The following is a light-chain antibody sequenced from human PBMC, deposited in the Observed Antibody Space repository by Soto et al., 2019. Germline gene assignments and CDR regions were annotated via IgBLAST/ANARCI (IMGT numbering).Light chain of an antibody. Sequence: QSALTQPASVSGSPGQSITISCTGTSSDIGGYNYVSWYQQHPGKAPKLMIYDVSDRPSGVSNRFSGSKSGNTASLTSSGLQAEDAADYYCASYASSNTVLFGGGTKLTVL. CDR1: SSDIGGYNY. CDR2: DVS. V-gene: IGLV2-14*03. J-gene: IGLJ2*01. CDR3: ASYASSNTVL.